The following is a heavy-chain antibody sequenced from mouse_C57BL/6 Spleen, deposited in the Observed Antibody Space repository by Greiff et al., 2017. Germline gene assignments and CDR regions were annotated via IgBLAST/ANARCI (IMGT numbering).Heavy chain of an antibody. V-gene: IGHV2-2*01. CDR1: GFSLTSYG. J-gene: IGHJ1*03. CDR3: ARSDGYWYFDV. CDR2: IWSGGST. Sequence: QVQLQQSGPGLVQPSQSLSITCTVSGFSLTSYGVHWVRQSPGKGLEWLGVIWSGGSTDYNAAFISRLSISKDNSTSQVFFKMNSLQADDTAIYYCARSDGYWYFDVWGTGTTVTVSS. D-gene: IGHD2-3*01.